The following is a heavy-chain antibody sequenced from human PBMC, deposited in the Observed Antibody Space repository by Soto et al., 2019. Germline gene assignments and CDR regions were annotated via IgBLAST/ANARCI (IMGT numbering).Heavy chain of an antibody. D-gene: IGHD1-26*01. CDR1: GFSFSSYA. Sequence: GGSLRLSCAASGFSFSSYAMTWVRQAPGRGLEWVSAISGSGSPTYYADSVEGRFTISRDNSKNTLYLQMNSLRADDTAVYYCARDMSGGTYNYYYGMDVWGQGTTVTVSS. CDR3: ARDMSGGTYNYYYGMDV. CDR2: ISGSGSPT. V-gene: IGHV3-23*01. J-gene: IGHJ6*02.